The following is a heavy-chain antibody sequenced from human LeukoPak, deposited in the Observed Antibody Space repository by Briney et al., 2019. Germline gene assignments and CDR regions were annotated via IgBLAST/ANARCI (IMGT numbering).Heavy chain of an antibody. Sequence: SETLSLTCSVPGASISTTIYSWGWIRQPPGKGLEWIGSIYYSGSTYYSPSLKTRVTISVDTFKNQFSLKLSSVTAADTAVYYCARDHEGWVGATSYDYWGQGTLVTVSS. CDR2: IYYSGST. V-gene: IGHV4-39*07. D-gene: IGHD1-26*01. J-gene: IGHJ4*02. CDR3: ARDHEGWVGATSYDY. CDR1: GASISTTIYS.